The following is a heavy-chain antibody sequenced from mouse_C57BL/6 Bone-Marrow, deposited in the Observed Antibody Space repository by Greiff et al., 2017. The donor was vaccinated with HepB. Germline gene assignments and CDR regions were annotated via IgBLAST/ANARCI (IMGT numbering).Heavy chain of an antibody. J-gene: IGHJ4*01. CDR2: ISDGGSYT. CDR3: ARDKGGYAMDY. CDR1: GFTFSSYA. V-gene: IGHV5-4*01. Sequence: DVKVEESGGGLVKPGGSLKLSCAASGFTFSSYAMSWVRQTPEKRLEWVATISDGGSYTYYPDNVKGRFTISRDNAKNNLYLQMHHLNSEDTAMYYCARDKGGYAMDYWGQGTSVTVSS.